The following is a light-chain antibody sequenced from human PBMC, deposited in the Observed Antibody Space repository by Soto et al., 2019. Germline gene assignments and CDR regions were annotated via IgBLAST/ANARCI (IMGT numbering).Light chain of an antibody. CDR2: DAY. Sequence: VALTQSPAPLYLSPGVRATLSCTAKQSVRSYLAWYQHKPGQAPRLLIYDAYNRVSGIPARFSSSGSGTFFTLTICILDPEYVTYYCCQHHSIWRTFGRGTKVDIK. V-gene: IGKV3-11*01. CDR3: QHHSIWRT. J-gene: IGKJ1*01. CDR1: QSVRSY.